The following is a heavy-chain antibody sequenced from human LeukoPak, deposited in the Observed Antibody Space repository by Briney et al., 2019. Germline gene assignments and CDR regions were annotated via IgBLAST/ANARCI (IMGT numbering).Heavy chain of an antibody. D-gene: IGHD3-22*01. J-gene: IGHJ6*03. CDR2: ISAYNGNT. Sequence: ASVTVSCTASGYTFTIYGISWVRQAPGQGLEWMGWISAYNGNTNYAQKLQGRVTMTTDTSTSTAYMELRSLRSDDTAVYYCARSPSPNYYDSSGYYSHYYYYYMDVWGKGTTVTVSS. CDR1: GYTFTIYG. CDR3: ARSPSPNYYDSSGYYSHYYYYYMDV. V-gene: IGHV1-18*01.